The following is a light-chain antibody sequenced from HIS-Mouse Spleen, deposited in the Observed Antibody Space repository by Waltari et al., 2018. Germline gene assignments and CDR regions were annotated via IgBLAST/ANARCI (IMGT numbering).Light chain of an antibody. CDR2: DDR. V-gene: IGLV3-21*02. Sequence: SYVLTQPPSVSVAPGQTPRTTCWGHNIRRTSVHWYQQKPGHAPVLFVYDDRDRPSGIPERFSGSNSGNTATLTISRVEAGDEADYYCQVWDSSSDHPWVFGGGTKLTVL. J-gene: IGLJ3*02. CDR1: NIRRTS. CDR3: QVWDSSSDHPWV.